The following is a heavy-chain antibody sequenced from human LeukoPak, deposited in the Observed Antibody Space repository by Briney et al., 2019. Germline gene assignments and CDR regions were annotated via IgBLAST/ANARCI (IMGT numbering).Heavy chain of an antibody. V-gene: IGHV3-23*01. CDR1: GFTFSSYA. D-gene: IGHD6-19*01. CDR2: ISGSGGST. CDR3: AKGGGWSPAVLFDY. J-gene: IGHJ4*02. Sequence: GGSLRLSCAASGFTFSSYAMRWVRQAPGKGLEWVSAISGSGGSTYYADSVKGRFTISRDNSKNTLYLQMNSLRAEDTAVYYCAKGGGWSPAVLFDYWGQGTLVTVSS.